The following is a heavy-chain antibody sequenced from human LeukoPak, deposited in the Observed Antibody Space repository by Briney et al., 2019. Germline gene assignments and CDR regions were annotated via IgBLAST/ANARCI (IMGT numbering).Heavy chain of an antibody. CDR1: GYTFTSYY. V-gene: IGHV1-46*01. CDR3: ARVGGSYLLDY. Sequence: ASVKISCKASGYTFTSYYMHWVRQAPGQGLEWMGIINPSGGSTSYAQKFQGRVTMTRDTSTSTVYMELSSLRSEDTAVYYCARVGGSYLLDYWGQGTLVTVSS. CDR2: INPSGGST. J-gene: IGHJ4*02. D-gene: IGHD1-26*01.